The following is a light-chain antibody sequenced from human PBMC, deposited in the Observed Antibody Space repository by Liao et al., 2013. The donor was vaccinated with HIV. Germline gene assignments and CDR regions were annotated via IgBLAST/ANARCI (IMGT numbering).Light chain of an antibody. J-gene: IGLJ1*01. CDR2: YDT. V-gene: IGLV3-21*01. CDR1: NIGSKS. CDR3: QAWDSNTAYV. Sequence: SYELTQPPSVSVAPGKTASITCGGSNIGSKSVHWYQQKPGQAPVLVIYYDTERPSGVPGRFSGSNSENTATLTISGTQPMDEADYYCQAWDSNTAYVFGTGTKVSVL.